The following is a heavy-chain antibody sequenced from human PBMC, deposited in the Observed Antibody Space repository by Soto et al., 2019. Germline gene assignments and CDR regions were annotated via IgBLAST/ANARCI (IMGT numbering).Heavy chain of an antibody. CDR2: IYHSGST. Sequence: PSETLSLTCAVSGYSISSGYYWCFIRQPPGKGLEWIGSIYHSGSTYYNPSLKSRVTISVDTSKNQFSLKLSSVTAADTAVYYCARVYGGGYYNWFDPWGQGTLVTVSS. CDR3: ARVYGGGYYNWFDP. J-gene: IGHJ5*02. V-gene: IGHV4-38-2*01. D-gene: IGHD2-21*02. CDR1: GYSISSGYY.